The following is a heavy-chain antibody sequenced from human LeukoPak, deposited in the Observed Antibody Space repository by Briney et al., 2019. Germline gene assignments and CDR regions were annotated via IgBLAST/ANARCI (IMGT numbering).Heavy chain of an antibody. V-gene: IGHV1-69*13. Sequence: ASVKVSCKASGGTFSSYAISWVRQAPGQVLEWMGGIIPIFGTANYAQKFQGRVTITADESTSTAYMELSSLRSEDTAVYYCARDDYGDTECDYWGQGTLVTVSS. D-gene: IGHD4-17*01. J-gene: IGHJ4*02. CDR3: ARDDYGDTECDY. CDR2: IIPIFGTA. CDR1: GGTFSSYA.